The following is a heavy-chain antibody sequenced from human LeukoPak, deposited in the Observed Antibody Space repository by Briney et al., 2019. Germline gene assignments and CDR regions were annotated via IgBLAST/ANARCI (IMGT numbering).Heavy chain of an antibody. Sequence: GGSLRLSCAASGFIFSNYGMHWVRQAPGKGLEWVAVVSFDRSDKYYTDSVKGRFTISRDNSKNTVYLQMNNLRAEDTAVYYCAKGLGRFLEWPFDCWGQGTLVTVSS. V-gene: IGHV3-30*18. CDR1: GFIFSNYG. CDR3: AKGLGRFLEWPFDC. CDR2: VSFDRSDK. D-gene: IGHD3-3*01. J-gene: IGHJ5*01.